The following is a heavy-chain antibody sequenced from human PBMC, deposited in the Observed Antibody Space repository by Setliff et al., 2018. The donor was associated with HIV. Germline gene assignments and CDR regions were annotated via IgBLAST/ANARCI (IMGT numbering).Heavy chain of an antibody. CDR2: IYTSGST. CDR1: GGSTTNGGYY. D-gene: IGHD3-9*01. Sequence: LSLTCTVSGGSTTNGGYYWSWIRQPAGKGLEWIGHIYTSGSTNFNPSLKSRVTISMDMSKNQFSLKLTSLTAADTAVYYCARGSGTFYDVLTFGPWGQGTLVTVSS. J-gene: IGHJ4*02. V-gene: IGHV4-61*09. CDR3: ARGSGTFYDVLTFGP.